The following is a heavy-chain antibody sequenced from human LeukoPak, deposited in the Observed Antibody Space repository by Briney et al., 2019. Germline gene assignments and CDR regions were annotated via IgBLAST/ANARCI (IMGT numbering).Heavy chain of an antibody. J-gene: IGHJ4*02. V-gene: IGHV3-23*01. D-gene: IGHD2-15*01. CDR2: ISGSGGST. CDR1: GFTFDDYA. Sequence: GGSLRLSCAASGFTFDDYAMHWVRQAPGKGLEWVSGISGSGGSTYYADSVKGRFTISRDNSKNTLYLQMNSLRAEDTALYYCAKVFSQYCSGGSCCSWDYWGQGILVTVSS. CDR3: AKVFSQYCSGGSCCSWDY.